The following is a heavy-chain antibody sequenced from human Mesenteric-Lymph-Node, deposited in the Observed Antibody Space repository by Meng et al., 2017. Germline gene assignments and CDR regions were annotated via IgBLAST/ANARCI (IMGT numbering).Heavy chain of an antibody. J-gene: IGHJ4*02. D-gene: IGHD4-17*01. CDR1: GFILSSHW. Sequence: GESLKISCAASGFILSSHWMHWVRQAPGKGLVWVSLINTVGSTASYADSVKGRFTMSRDNAKNTLDLQMNSLRAEDTAVYYCVRGGKDYGDHIPFEYWGQGILVTVSS. CDR3: VRGGKDYGDHIPFEY. V-gene: IGHV3-74*01. CDR2: INTVGSTA.